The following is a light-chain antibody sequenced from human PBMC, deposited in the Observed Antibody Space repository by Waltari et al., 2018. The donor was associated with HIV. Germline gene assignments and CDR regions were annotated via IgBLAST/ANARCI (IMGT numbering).Light chain of an antibody. CDR2: AAS. CDR1: QSVSHN. Sequence: EIVMTQSPATLSVSPGETDTHSCRASQSVSHNLAWYQQKPGQPPRLVIYAASSRAAGIPARFSGSGSGTEFTLTITSLQSGDFGVYYCQQYSDWPRYTFGGGTNLEIK. CDR3: QQYSDWPRYT. V-gene: IGKV3-15*01. J-gene: IGKJ2*01.